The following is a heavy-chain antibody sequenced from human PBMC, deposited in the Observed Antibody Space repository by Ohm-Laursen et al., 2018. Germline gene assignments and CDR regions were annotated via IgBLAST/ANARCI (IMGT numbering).Heavy chain of an antibody. Sequence: ASVKVSRKASGYTFTGYGISWVRQAPGQGLEWMGWISAYNGNTNYAQKLQGRVTMTTDTSTSTAYMELRSLRSDDTAVYYCARDKGASSGTNPLWYWGQGTLVTVSS. CDR2: ISAYNGNT. CDR3: ARDKGASSGTNPLWY. CDR1: GYTFTGYG. V-gene: IGHV1-18*01. J-gene: IGHJ4*02. D-gene: IGHD6-19*01.